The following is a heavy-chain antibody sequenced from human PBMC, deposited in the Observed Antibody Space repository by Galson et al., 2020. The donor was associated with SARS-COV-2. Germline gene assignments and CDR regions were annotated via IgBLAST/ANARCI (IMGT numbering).Heavy chain of an antibody. Sequence: SQTLSLTCAVSGGSLSDYSWTWVRQPPGKGLGWIAEISLSGSTNYSPSLKSRVFMSVDTSKNQFSLKLSSVTAADTAVYYCARGGSRPIMVFDYYYFYMDVWGKGTTVTVSS. CDR3: ARGGSRPIMVFDYYYFYMDV. J-gene: IGHJ6*03. CDR1: GGSLSDYS. V-gene: IGHV4-34*01. D-gene: IGHD2-8*01. CDR2: ISLSGST.